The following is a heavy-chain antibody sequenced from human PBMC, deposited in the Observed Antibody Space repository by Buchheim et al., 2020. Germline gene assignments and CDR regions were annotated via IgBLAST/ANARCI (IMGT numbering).Heavy chain of an antibody. CDR1: GFSLSNHW. V-gene: IGHV3-7*01. CDR3: ASWAGRDY. J-gene: IGHJ4*02. Sequence: EVQLVESGGGLVQPGGSLRLSCAVSGFSLSNHWMTWVRQAPGKGLQWVANINQDGSGKFYVDAVKGRFTVSRDGAKNSLYLQMNSLRAEDTAIYYCASWAGRDYWGQGT. CDR2: INQDGSGK. D-gene: IGHD7-27*01.